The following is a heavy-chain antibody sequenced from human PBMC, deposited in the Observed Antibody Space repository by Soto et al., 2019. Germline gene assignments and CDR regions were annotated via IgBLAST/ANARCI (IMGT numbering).Heavy chain of an antibody. CDR1: GYTFTSYD. Sequence: QVQLVQSGAEVKKPGASVKVSCKASGYTFTSYDINWVRQATGQGLEWMGWMNPNSGNTGYAQKFQGRVTMTRNTSISTAYMELSSLRSEDTAVYYCARGRGDSSSCYYYYYYMDVWGKGTTVTVSS. CDR2: MNPNSGNT. J-gene: IGHJ6*03. CDR3: ARGRGDSSSCYYYYYYMDV. D-gene: IGHD6-13*01. V-gene: IGHV1-8*01.